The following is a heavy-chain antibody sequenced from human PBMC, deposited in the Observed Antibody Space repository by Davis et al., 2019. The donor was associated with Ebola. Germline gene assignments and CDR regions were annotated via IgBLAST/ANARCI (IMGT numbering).Heavy chain of an antibody. D-gene: IGHD3-10*01. V-gene: IGHV1-3*04. Sequence: AASVKVSCKASRYSFTMNAMHWVRQAPGQGLEWMGWINTANGDTEYSQKFQGRLTITRDTSASTVYMELRSLTSEDTAKYYCARDRVTSFAYGLDVWGQGTAVTVSS. CDR1: RYSFTMNA. CDR2: INTANGDT. J-gene: IGHJ6*02. CDR3: ARDRVTSFAYGLDV.